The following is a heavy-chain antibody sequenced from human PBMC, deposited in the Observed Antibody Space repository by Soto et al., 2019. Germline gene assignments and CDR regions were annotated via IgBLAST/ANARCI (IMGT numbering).Heavy chain of an antibody. Sequence: GASVKVSCKASGGTFSSYTISWVRQAPGQGLEWMGRIIPILGIANYAQKFQGRVTITADKSTSTAYMKLSSVTAADTAVYYCARWESIYGGNRDVGFDYWGQGTLVTVSS. J-gene: IGHJ4*02. D-gene: IGHD2-15*01. CDR2: IIPILGIA. V-gene: IGHV1-69*02. CDR3: ARWESIYGGNRDVGFDY. CDR1: GGTFSSYT.